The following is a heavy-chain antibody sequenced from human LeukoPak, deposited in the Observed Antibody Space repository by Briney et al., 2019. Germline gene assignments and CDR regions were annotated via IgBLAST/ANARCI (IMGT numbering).Heavy chain of an antibody. CDR2: IYLGDSET. V-gene: IGHV5-51*01. CDR3: ARHPSYTSGWPLDY. D-gene: IGHD6-19*01. CDR1: GYSSTSSW. J-gene: IGHJ4*02. Sequence: GESLQISCKGSGYSSTSSWIGWVRQMPGKGLDWMGTIYLGDSETRYSPSFQGQVTISADKSINTAYLQWSSLKASDTAMYYCARHPSYTSGWPLDYWGQGTLVIVSS.